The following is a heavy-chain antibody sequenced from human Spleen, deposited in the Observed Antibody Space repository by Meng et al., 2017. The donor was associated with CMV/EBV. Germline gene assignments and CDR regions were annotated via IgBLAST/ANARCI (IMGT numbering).Heavy chain of an antibody. CDR3: ARDVHSVLRFLGGFDD. Sequence: GESLKISCAASGFTFSSYWMSWVRQAPGKGLEWVANIKQDGSEKYYVDSVKGRFTISRDNAKNSLYLQMNSLRAEDTAVYYCARDVHSVLRFLGGFDDWGQGTLVTVSS. J-gene: IGHJ4*02. V-gene: IGHV3-7*01. CDR1: GFTFSSYW. CDR2: IKQDGSEK. D-gene: IGHD3-3*01.